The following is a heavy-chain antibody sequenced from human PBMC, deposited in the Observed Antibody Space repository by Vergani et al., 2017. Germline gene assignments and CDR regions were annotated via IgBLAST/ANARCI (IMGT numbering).Heavy chain of an antibody. D-gene: IGHD1-26*01. Sequence: VQLVESGGGLVKPGGSLRLSCAASGFTFSDYYMSWIRQAPGKGLEWVSYISSSGSTIYYADSVKGRFTISRDNAKNSLYLQMNSLRAEDTAVYYCARRRRAXGMDDFYYYYYMDVWGKGTTVTVSS. CDR3: ARRRRAXGMDDFYYYYYMDV. J-gene: IGHJ6*03. V-gene: IGHV3-11*01. CDR1: GFTFSDYY. CDR2: ISSSGSTI.